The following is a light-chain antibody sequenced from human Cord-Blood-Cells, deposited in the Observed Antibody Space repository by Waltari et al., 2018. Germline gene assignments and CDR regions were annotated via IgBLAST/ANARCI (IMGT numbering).Light chain of an antibody. V-gene: IGKV4-1*01. J-gene: IGKJ2*01. Sequence: DIVMTQSPDSLAVSLGERATINCKSSQSVLYSSNNKDYLAWYQQKHGQPPKLLIYWASTRESGVPDRFSGSGSGTDVTLTISSLQAEDVAVYYCQQYYSTPYTFGQGTKLEIK. CDR1: QSVLYSSNNKDY. CDR3: QQYYSTPYT. CDR2: WAS.